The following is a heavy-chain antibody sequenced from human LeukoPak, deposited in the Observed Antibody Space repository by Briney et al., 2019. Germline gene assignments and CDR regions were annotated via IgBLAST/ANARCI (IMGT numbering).Heavy chain of an antibody. D-gene: IGHD2-2*01. V-gene: IGHV4-59*08. Sequence: PSETLSLTCTVSGGSISSYYWSWIRQPPGKGLEWIGYIYYSGSTNYNPSLKSRVTISVDTSKNQFSLKLSSVTAADTAVYYYARRPSRSRPIDYWGQGTLVTVSS. CDR3: ARRPSRSRPIDY. J-gene: IGHJ4*02. CDR2: IYYSGST. CDR1: GGSISSYY.